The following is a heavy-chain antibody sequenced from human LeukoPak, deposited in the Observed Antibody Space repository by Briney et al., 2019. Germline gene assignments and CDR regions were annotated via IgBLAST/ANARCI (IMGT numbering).Heavy chain of an antibody. V-gene: IGHV3-74*01. CDR3: STVEHF. D-gene: IGHD1/OR15-1a*01. Sequence: GGSLRLSCAASGNYWMHWVRQAPGKGLVWVSHINGDGSWTTYADSVKGRFTISRDDVKNMLYLQMNSLRVEDTGLYYCSTVEHFWGQGTLVTVSS. CDR1: GNYW. J-gene: IGHJ4*02. CDR2: INGDGSWT.